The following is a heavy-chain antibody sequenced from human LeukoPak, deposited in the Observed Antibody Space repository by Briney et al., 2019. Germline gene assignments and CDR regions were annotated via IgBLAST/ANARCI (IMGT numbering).Heavy chain of an antibody. CDR1: GDSISPYY. V-gene: IGHV4-4*07. J-gene: IGHJ4*02. CDR2: IYTSGTT. CDR3: ARITIFGVALDY. D-gene: IGHD3-3*01. Sequence: PSETLSLTCSVSGDSISPYYWSWIRQPAGKGLEWIGRIYTSGTTYYNPSLKSRVTFSLDTSKNQFSLKLSSVTAADTAVYYCARITIFGVALDYWGQGTLVTVSS.